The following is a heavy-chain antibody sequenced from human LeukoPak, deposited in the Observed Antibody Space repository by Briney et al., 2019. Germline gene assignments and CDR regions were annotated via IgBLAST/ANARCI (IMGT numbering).Heavy chain of an antibody. Sequence: PGGSLRLSCAASGFTFSTHSINWVRQAPGKGLEWVSSISYSSTYIYYADSVKGRFTISRDNAKNSLYLQMNSQRAEDTAVYYCARDKTGTNDAFDIWGLGTMVTVSS. D-gene: IGHD1-7*01. CDR1: GFTFSTHS. V-gene: IGHV3-21*01. J-gene: IGHJ3*02. CDR3: ARDKTGTNDAFDI. CDR2: ISYSSTYI.